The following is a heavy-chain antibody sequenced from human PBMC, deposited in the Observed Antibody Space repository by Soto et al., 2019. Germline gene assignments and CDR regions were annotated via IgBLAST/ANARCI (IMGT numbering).Heavy chain of an antibody. CDR2: IIPKFGTT. Sequence: SVKVSCKASGGTFSTYGMNWVRLAPGQGLEWMGGIIPKFGTTNYAQKFQGRVTITADESTNTAYMELNYLRSEDTAVYYCAGEGRLSNYYYYAMDVWGQGTTVTVSS. CDR1: GGTFSTYG. V-gene: IGHV1-69*13. D-gene: IGHD2-15*01. CDR3: AGEGRLSNYYYYAMDV. J-gene: IGHJ6*02.